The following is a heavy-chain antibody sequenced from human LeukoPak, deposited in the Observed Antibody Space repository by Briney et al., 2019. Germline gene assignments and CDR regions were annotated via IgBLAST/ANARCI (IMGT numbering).Heavy chain of an antibody. Sequence: PSETLSLTCTVSGGSISSYYWSWIRQPPGKGLEWIGYIYYSGSTNYNPSLKSRVTISVDTSKNQFSLKLSSVTAADTAVYYCARGLDEAYCGGDCYSTGGRPNWFDPWGQGTLVTVSS. CDR3: ARGLDEAYCGGDCYSTGGRPNWFDP. D-gene: IGHD2-21*02. J-gene: IGHJ5*02. CDR1: GGSISSYY. CDR2: IYYSGST. V-gene: IGHV4-59*12.